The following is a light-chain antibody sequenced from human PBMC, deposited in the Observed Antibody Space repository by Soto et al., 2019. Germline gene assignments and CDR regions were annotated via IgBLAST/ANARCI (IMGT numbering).Light chain of an antibody. V-gene: IGLV2-8*01. CDR2: EVS. Sequence: QSALTQPPSASGSPGQSVTISCTGTSSDVGGYNYVSWYQQHPGKAPKLMIYEVSKLPSGVPDRFSGSKSGYTASLTVSGLHAEDEADYYCTSLAGSNSYVFRSGTKLTVL. J-gene: IGLJ1*01. CDR3: TSLAGSNSYV. CDR1: SSDVGGYNY.